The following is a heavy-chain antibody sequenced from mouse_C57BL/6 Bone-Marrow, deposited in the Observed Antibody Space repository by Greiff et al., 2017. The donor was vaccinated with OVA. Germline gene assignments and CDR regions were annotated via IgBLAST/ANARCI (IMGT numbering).Heavy chain of an antibody. J-gene: IGHJ4*01. CDR1: GYTFTSYW. CDR2: IYPSDSET. V-gene: IGHV1-61*01. Sequence: QVQLQQPGAELVRPGSSVKLSCKASGYTFTSYWMDWVKQRPGQGLEWIGNIYPSDSETHYNQKFKDKATLTVDKSSSTAYMQLSSLTSEDSAVYYCARGGYDMGAMDYWGQGTSVTVSS. D-gene: IGHD2-2*01. CDR3: ARGGYDMGAMDY.